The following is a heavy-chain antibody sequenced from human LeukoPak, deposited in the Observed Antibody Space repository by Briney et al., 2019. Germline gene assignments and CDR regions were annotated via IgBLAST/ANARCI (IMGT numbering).Heavy chain of an antibody. CDR3: ASQGAGILYYFDY. D-gene: IGHD6-13*01. V-gene: IGHV3-30-3*01. Sequence: PGRSLRLSCAASGFTFSSYAMHWVRQAPGKGLVWVAVISHDGSNKYYADSVKGRFTISRDNSQNTLYLQMHSVRAEDRGVYYCASQGAGILYYFDYWGQGTLVTVSS. CDR1: GFTFSSYA. J-gene: IGHJ4*02. CDR2: ISHDGSNK.